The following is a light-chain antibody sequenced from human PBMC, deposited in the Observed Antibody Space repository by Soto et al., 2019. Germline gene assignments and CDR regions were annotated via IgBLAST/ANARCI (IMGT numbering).Light chain of an antibody. J-gene: IGKJ2*01. V-gene: IGKV2-28*01. Sequence: DIVMTQSPLSLPVTPGEPASISCRSSQSLLHSNGYNYLDWYLQKPGQSPQLLIYLGSNRASGVPDRSSGSGSGTDFTLKISRVEAEDVGVYYCMQALQTPLTFGQGTKLEIK. CDR2: LGS. CDR3: MQALQTPLT. CDR1: QSLLHSNGYNY.